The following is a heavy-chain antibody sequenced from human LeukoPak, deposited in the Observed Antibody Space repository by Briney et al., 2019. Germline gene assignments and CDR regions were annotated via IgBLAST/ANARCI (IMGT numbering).Heavy chain of an antibody. V-gene: IGHV3-23*01. J-gene: IGHJ4*02. CDR2: ISGSGGDT. Sequence: GGSLRLSCVASGFTFRSYAIYWVSQAPGKGLEWVSGISGSGGDTYFADPVKGRFTISRDNSKNTVFLQMDSLSAEDTAVYYCAKTSAGYSSGRYPGWPIDYWGQGTLVTVSS. CDR3: AKTSAGYSSGRYPGWPIDY. CDR1: GFTFRSYA. D-gene: IGHD6-19*01.